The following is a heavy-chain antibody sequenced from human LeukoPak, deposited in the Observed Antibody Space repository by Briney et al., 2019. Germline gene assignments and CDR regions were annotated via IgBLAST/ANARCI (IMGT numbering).Heavy chain of an antibody. Sequence: PSETLSLTCAVYGGSFSGYYWSWIRQPPGKGLEWIGEINHSGSTNYNPSLKSRVTISVDTSKNQFSLKLSSVTAADTAVYYCASAKISSSWFDYWGQGTLVTVSS. CDR2: INHSGST. V-gene: IGHV4-34*01. D-gene: IGHD6-13*01. CDR3: ASAKISSSWFDY. CDR1: GGSFSGYY. J-gene: IGHJ4*02.